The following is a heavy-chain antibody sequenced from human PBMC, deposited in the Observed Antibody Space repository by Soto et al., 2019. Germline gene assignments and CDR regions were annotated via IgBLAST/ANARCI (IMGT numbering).Heavy chain of an antibody. V-gene: IGHV4-4*02. J-gene: IGHJ4*02. D-gene: IGHD1-7*01. CDR3: ASRDPGTSVDY. CDR1: GGSFTGNNW. CDR2: IYRTGST. Sequence: QMQLQESGPGLVKPSGTLSLTCAVSGGSFTGNNWWTWVRQPPGQGLEWIGEIYRTGSTNYNPSLKSRVTISLDKSENQFSLKVTSLTAADTAVYYCASRDPGTSVDYWGQGTLVTVSS.